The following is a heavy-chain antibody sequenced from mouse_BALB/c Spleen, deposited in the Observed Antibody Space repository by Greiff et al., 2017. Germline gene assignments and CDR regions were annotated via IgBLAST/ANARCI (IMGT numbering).Heavy chain of an antibody. CDR2: INPSNGRT. Sequence: QQSCKASGYTFTSYWMHWVKQRPGQGLEWIGEINPSNGRTNYNEKFKSKATLTVDKSSSTAYMQLSSLTSEDSAVYYCARSAGLRRNYAMDYWGQGTSVTVSS. D-gene: IGHD2-4*01. J-gene: IGHJ4*01. CDR3: ARSAGLRRNYAMDY. V-gene: IGHV1S81*02. CDR1: GYTFTSYW.